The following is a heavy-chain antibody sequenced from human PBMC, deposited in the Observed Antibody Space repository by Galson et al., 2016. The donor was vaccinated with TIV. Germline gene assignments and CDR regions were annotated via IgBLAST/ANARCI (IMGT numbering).Heavy chain of an antibody. V-gene: IGHV3-11*04. CDR3: ARSLQYSNFVFDS. Sequence: SLRLSCAASGLSVTDNSMTWVRQAPGKGLQWLSYISGTSNTIYYAESVKGRFTISRDNAKNSLYLEMNGLRSEDTAVYYCARSLQYSNFVFDSWGQGTLVTVAS. CDR2: ISGTSNTI. D-gene: IGHD4-11*01. J-gene: IGHJ5*01. CDR1: GLSVTDNS.